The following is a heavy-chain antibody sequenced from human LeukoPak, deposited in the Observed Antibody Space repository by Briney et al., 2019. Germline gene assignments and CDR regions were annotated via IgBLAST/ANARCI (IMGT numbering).Heavy chain of an antibody. V-gene: IGHV3-23*01. J-gene: IGHJ4*02. CDR1: GFTFSSYA. CDR2: ISGSGGTT. CDR3: AKGRGRQWLPRHTVDY. D-gene: IGHD6-19*01. Sequence: GGSLRLSCAASGFTFSSYAMSWVRQAPGKGLEWVSGISGSGGTTYYADSVEGRFTISRDNSKNTLYLQMNSLRAEDTAVYYCAKGRGRQWLPRHTVDYWGQGTLVTVSS.